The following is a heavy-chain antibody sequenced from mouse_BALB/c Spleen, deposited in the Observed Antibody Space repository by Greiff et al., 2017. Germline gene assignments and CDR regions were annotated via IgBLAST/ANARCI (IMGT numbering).Heavy chain of an antibody. D-gene: IGHD4-1*01. CDR1: GYSITSGYY. Sequence: EVKLQESGPGLVKPSQSLSLTCSVTGYSITSGYYWNWIRQFPGNKLEWMGYISYDGSNNYNPSLKNRISITRDTSKNQFFLKLNSVTTEDTATYYCARDGTGTDYFDYWGQGTTLTVSS. CDR3: ARDGTGTDYFDY. V-gene: IGHV3-6*02. J-gene: IGHJ2*01. CDR2: ISYDGSN.